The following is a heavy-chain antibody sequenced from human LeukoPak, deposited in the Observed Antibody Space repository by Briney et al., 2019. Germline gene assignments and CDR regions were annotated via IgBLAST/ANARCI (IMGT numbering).Heavy chain of an antibody. J-gene: IGHJ4*02. V-gene: IGHV1-69*05. CDR2: IIPIFGTA. Sequence: SVKVSCKASGGTFSSYAISWVRQAPGQGLEWMGGIIPIFGTANYAQKFQGRVTITTDESTSTAYMELISLRSEDTAVYYCAREAGYNIRPTYYFDYWGQGTLVTVSS. D-gene: IGHD3-9*01. CDR1: GGTFSSYA. CDR3: AREAGYNIRPTYYFDY.